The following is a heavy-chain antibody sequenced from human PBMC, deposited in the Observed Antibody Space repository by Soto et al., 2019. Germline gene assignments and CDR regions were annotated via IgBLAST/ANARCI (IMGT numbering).Heavy chain of an antibody. CDR2: IIPILGIA. V-gene: IGHV1-69*02. J-gene: IGHJ4*02. Sequence: QVQLVQSGAEVKKPGSSVKVSCKASGGTFSSYTISWVRQAPGQGLEWMGRIIPILGIANYAQKFQGRVTITADKSTSTAYMELSSLRSEDTAVYYCARGRGTLTTGAFDYWGQGPLVTVSS. D-gene: IGHD4-17*01. CDR3: ARGRGTLTTGAFDY. CDR1: GGTFSSYT.